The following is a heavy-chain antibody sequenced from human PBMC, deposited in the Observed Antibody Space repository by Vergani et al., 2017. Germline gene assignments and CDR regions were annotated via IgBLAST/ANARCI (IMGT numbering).Heavy chain of an antibody. CDR2: ISSSSSYI. J-gene: IGHJ3*02. Sequence: EVQLLESGGGLVKPGGSLRLSCAASGFTFSSYSMNWVRQAPGKGLEWVSSISSSSSYIYYADSVKGRFTISRDNAKNSLYLQMNSLRAEDTAVYYCARGPSPPKSTFGELPNDAFDIWGQGTMVTVSS. CDR3: ARGPSPPKSTFGELPNDAFDI. CDR1: GFTFSSYS. V-gene: IGHV3-21*01. D-gene: IGHD3-10*01.